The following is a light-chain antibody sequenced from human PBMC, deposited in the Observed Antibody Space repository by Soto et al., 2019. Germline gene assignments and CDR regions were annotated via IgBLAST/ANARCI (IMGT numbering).Light chain of an antibody. CDR3: QQSYSTPRT. CDR1: QSITSS. V-gene: IGKV1-39*01. J-gene: IGKJ4*01. Sequence: DIQMTQSPSSLSASVGDRVTITCWASQSITSSLNWYQQKPGKAPKLLTYAASTLQSGVPSRFSGSGSGTDFTLTISSLQPEDFATYYCQQSYSTPRTFGGGTKVEIK. CDR2: AAS.